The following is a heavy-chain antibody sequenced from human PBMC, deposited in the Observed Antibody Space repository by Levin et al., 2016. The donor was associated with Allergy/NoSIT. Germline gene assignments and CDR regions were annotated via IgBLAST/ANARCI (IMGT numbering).Heavy chain of an antibody. CDR2: ISGVDGST. V-gene: IGHV3-23*01. D-gene: IGHD3-22*01. CDR3: ARVPGYYDSNRYYRDTYYFDY. Sequence: VRQAPGKGLEWVSGISGVDGSTYYADSVKGRFTISRDNSKNTLYLQMNNLRAGDTAVYYCARVPGYYDSNRYYRDTYYFDYWGQGTLVTVSS. J-gene: IGHJ4*02.